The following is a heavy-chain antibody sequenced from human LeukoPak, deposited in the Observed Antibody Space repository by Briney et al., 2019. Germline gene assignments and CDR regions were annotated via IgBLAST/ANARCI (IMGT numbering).Heavy chain of an antibody. V-gene: IGHV3-21*01. D-gene: IGHD3-22*01. CDR3: ARGGYYYDSSDYLYFDY. CDR1: GFTFSSYS. Sequence: PGGSLRLSCAASGFTFSSYSMNWVRQAPGKGLEWVSSISSSSSYIYYADSVKGRFTISRDNAKNSLYLQMNSLRAEDTAVYYCARGGYYYDSSDYLYFDYWGQGTPVTVSS. CDR2: ISSSSSYI. J-gene: IGHJ4*02.